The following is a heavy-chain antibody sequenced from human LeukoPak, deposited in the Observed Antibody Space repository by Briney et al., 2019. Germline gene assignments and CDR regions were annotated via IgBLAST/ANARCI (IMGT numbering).Heavy chain of an antibody. D-gene: IGHD4-17*01. CDR3: AREGVQTTVDAFDI. CDR1: EFTLKIYP. J-gene: IGHJ3*02. V-gene: IGHV3-30*04. Sequence: GGSLRLSCAASEFTLKIYPMHWVSQAPGKGLEWLSVISHDGSDKNNADSVKGRFIISRDNSKNTIYLQLNSLRPEDTAMYYCAREGVQTTVDAFDIWGLGTMVIVSS. CDR2: ISHDGSDK.